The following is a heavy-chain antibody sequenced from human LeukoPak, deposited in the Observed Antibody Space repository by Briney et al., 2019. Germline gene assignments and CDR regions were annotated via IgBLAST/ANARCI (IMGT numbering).Heavy chain of an antibody. CDR1: GFTFSSYE. J-gene: IGHJ4*02. CDR3: ARYYGVDIDY. CDR2: ISSSGSTI. D-gene: IGHD3-10*01. V-gene: IGHV3-48*03. Sequence: GGSLRLSCAASGFTFSSYEMNWVRQAPGKGLEWASYISSSGSTIYYADSVKGRFTISRDNAKNSLYLQMNSLRAEDTAVYYCARYYGVDIDYWGQGTLVTVSS.